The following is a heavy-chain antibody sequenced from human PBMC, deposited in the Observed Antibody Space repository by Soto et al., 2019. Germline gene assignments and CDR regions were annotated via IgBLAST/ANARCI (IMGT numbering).Heavy chain of an antibody. D-gene: IGHD6-19*01. CDR2: IYYSGST. Sequence: KPWETLSLTCTVSGGSISSYYWSWIRQPPGKGLEWIGYIYYSGSTNYNPSLKSRVTISVDTSKNQFSLKPSSVTAADTAVYYCARDSGYSSGWSPYYYYYGLDVWGQGTTVTVSS. CDR3: ARDSGYSSGWSPYYYYYGLDV. J-gene: IGHJ6*02. CDR1: GGSISSYY. V-gene: IGHV4-59*01.